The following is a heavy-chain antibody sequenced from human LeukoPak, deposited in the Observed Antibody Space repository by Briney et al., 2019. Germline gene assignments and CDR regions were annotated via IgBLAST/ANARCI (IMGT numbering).Heavy chain of an antibody. CDR3: ARISGLVDAFDI. Sequence: PGGSLRLSCAASGFTFSNAWMSWVRQAPGKGLEWVGRIKSKIDGGTTDNAAPVKGRFTISRDNSKNTLYLQMNSLRAEDTAVYYCARISGLVDAFDIWGQGTMVTVSS. CDR2: IKSKIDGGTT. J-gene: IGHJ3*02. CDR1: GFTFSNAW. D-gene: IGHD3-16*01. V-gene: IGHV3-15*01.